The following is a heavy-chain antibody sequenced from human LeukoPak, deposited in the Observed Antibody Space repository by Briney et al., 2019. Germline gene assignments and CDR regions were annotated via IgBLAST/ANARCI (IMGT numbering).Heavy chain of an antibody. CDR2: IRYDGSNK. CDR3: AKLLMVYAIRPSSRNFDFDI. CDR1: GFTFSSYA. V-gene: IGHV3-30*02. J-gene: IGHJ3*02. D-gene: IGHD2-8*01. Sequence: QAGGSLRLSCEASGFTFSSYAMSWVRQAPGKGLEWVAFIRYDGSNKYYADSVKGRFTISRDNSKNTLYLQMNSLRAEDTAVYYCAKLLMVYAIRPSSRNFDFDIWGQGTLVTVSS.